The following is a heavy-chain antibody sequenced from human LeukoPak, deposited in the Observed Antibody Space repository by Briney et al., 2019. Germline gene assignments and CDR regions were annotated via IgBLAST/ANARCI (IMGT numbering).Heavy chain of an antibody. CDR3: ASRGYSYLSDY. Sequence: PSETLSLTCTVSGGSISSYYWSWIRQAPGKGLERIGYIYCSGSTNYNPSLKSRVTISVDTTKNQFSLKLSSVTAADTAVYYCASRGYSYLSDYWGQGTLVTVSS. CDR2: IYCSGST. J-gene: IGHJ4*02. V-gene: IGHV4-59*01. D-gene: IGHD5-18*01. CDR1: GGSISSYY.